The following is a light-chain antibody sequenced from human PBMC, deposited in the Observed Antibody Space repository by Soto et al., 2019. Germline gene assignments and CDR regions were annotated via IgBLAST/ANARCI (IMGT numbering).Light chain of an antibody. Sequence: EIVLTQSPATLSLSPGERATLSCRASQSVSRYLAWYQQKPGQAPRLLIYDASNRATGVPVRFSGSGSGTDFTLTISRLEPEDFAVYYCQQCGSSLWTFGQGTKVDIK. CDR2: DAS. J-gene: IGKJ1*01. CDR3: QQCGSSLWT. V-gene: IGKV3-11*01. CDR1: QSVSRY.